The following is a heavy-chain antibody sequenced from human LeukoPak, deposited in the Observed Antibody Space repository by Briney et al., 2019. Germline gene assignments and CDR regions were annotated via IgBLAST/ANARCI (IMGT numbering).Heavy chain of an antibody. D-gene: IGHD3-10*01. CDR1: LDSTTSNF. Sequence: PSETLSLTCTVSLDSTTSNFWSWVRQPPGKGLEWIGEIHRSGSPNYNPSLQSRVTISIDRSRNQIVLELSSVTAADTAVYYCAREGRLGRGSRSPYFDYWGQGTLVTVSS. CDR2: IHRSGSP. CDR3: AREGRLGRGSRSPYFDY. V-gene: IGHV4-4*02. J-gene: IGHJ4*02.